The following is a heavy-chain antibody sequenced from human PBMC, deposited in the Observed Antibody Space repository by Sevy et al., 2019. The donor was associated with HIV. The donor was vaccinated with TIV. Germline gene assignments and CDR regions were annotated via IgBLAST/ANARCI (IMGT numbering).Heavy chain of an antibody. D-gene: IGHD6-6*01. CDR3: AREVGNIAARPAVGPFDY. CDR1: GFTFSSYS. V-gene: IGHV3-21*01. CDR2: ISSSSSYI. J-gene: IGHJ4*02. Sequence: GGSLRLSCAASGFTFSSYSMNWVRQAPGKGLEWVSSISSSSSYIYYADSVKGRFTISRDNAKNSLYLQMNSLRAEDTAVYYCAREVGNIAARPAVGPFDYWGQGTLVTVSS.